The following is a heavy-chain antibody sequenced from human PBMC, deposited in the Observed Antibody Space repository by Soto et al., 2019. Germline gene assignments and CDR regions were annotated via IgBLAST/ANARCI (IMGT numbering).Heavy chain of an antibody. D-gene: IGHD2-2*01. V-gene: IGHV3-23*01. CDR3: VKDGDSISSNKPLDY. J-gene: IGHJ4*02. CDR1: GFTFTTYA. Sequence: EVQLLESGGGLVQPGGSLRLSCAASGFTFTTYAMCWVRQGPGKGLEWVSSISVSGDRTFYADSVKGRFTISRDNRRNTLHLQMNSLRAEDTAVYYCVKDGDSISSNKPLDYWGQGTLVTVSS. CDR2: ISVSGDRT.